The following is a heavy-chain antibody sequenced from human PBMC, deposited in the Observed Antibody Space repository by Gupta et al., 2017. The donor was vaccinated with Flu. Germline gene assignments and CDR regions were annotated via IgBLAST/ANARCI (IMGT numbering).Heavy chain of an antibody. CDR1: NFSFTSGSY. Sequence: QALLPPSGPRLVTPSETLSLPCTVPNFSFTSGSYWGWLRQPPGKGLEWIGHIYHNGKTYANPSLRSRVNMSVDASRAQFSLKLNSVTAADTAAYYSARVRSTGTFGVVIWDLWSQGTLVTGSS. J-gene: IGHJ5*02. D-gene: IGHD3-3*01. CDR3: ARVRSTGTFGVVIWDL. CDR2: IYHNGKT. V-gene: IGHV4-38-2*02.